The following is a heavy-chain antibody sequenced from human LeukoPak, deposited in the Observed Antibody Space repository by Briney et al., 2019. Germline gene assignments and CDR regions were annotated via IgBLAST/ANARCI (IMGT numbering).Heavy chain of an antibody. J-gene: IGHJ5*02. D-gene: IGHD2-15*01. Sequence: GESLKISCKGSGYSINNYWIGWVRQMPGKGLEWMGIIYPADPDIRYSPSSQGQVTISADKSISTAYLQWSSLKASDTAMYYCARQEYCSGGSCYTWFDPWGRGTLVIVSS. CDR3: ARQEYCSGGSCYTWFDP. CDR2: IYPADPDI. CDR1: GYSINNYW. V-gene: IGHV5-51*01.